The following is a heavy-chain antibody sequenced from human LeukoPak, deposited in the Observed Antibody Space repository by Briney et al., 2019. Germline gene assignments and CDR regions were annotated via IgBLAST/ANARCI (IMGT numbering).Heavy chain of an antibody. D-gene: IGHD3-22*01. V-gene: IGHV3-23*01. CDR3: ARETYYYDSSGYYYPGGFGY. Sequence: GGSLRLSCAASGFTFSSFAMSWVRQAPGKGLEWVSTISDRGDSTYYADSVKGRFTISRDNSKNTLYLQMNSLRAEDTAVYYCARETYYYDSSGYYYPGGFGYWGQGTLVTVSS. J-gene: IGHJ4*02. CDR2: ISDRGDST. CDR1: GFTFSSFA.